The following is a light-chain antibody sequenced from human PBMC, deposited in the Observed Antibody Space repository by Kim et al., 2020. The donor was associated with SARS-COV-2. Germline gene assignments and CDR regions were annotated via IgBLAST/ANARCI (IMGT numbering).Light chain of an antibody. V-gene: IGKV1-12*01. CDR2: GAS. J-gene: IGKJ1*01. CDR1: QDINTW. CDR3: QQANSFPPWT. Sequence: IQLTQSPSSVSASVGYRVTITCRASQDINTWLGWYQQKPGKAPKLLIYGASNLQSGVPSRFSGSGSGTDFTLTISRLQPDDCATYYCQQANSFPPWTFGQGTKLDI.